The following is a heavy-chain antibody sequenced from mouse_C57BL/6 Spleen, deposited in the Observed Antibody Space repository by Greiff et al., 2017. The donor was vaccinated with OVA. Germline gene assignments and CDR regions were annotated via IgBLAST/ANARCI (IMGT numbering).Heavy chain of an antibody. V-gene: IGHV1-55*01. D-gene: IGHD1-1*01. CDR3: ANRGTVVAKLDY. CDR2: IYPGSGST. J-gene: IGHJ2*01. Sequence: VQLQQPGAELVKPGASVTMSCKASGYTFTSYWITWVKQRPGQGLEWIGDIYPGSGSTNYNQKFKSKATLTVDTSSSTAYMQLSSLTSEDSAVDYCANRGTVVAKLDYWGQGTTLTVSS. CDR1: GYTFTSYW.